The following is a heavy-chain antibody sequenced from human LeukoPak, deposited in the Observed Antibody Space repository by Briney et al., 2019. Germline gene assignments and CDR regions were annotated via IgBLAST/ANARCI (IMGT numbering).Heavy chain of an antibody. CDR1: GGTFSSYA. CDR3: ASIIGAAAGTNYYYMDV. V-gene: IGHV1-69*13. D-gene: IGHD6-13*01. Sequence: SVKVSCXASGGTFSSYAISWVRQAHGQGLEWMGGIIPIFGTANYAQKFQGRVTITADESTSTAYMELSSLRSEDTAVYYCASIIGAAAGTNYYYMDVWGKGTTVTVSS. CDR2: IIPIFGTA. J-gene: IGHJ6*03.